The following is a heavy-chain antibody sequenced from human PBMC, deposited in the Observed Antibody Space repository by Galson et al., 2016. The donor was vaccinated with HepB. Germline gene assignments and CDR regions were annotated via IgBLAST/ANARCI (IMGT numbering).Heavy chain of an antibody. Sequence: SLRLSCAASGFTFTSYTVSWVRQAPGRGLEWVSAISGGGGSTSYADSVKGRFTISRDNSKNTVFLQMNSLRVEDTAVYYCAKGVSSGAYYFDSWGQGTLVTVSS. CDR3: AKGVSSGAYYFDS. J-gene: IGHJ4*02. D-gene: IGHD3-22*01. CDR2: ISGGGGST. V-gene: IGHV3-23*01. CDR1: GFTFTSYT.